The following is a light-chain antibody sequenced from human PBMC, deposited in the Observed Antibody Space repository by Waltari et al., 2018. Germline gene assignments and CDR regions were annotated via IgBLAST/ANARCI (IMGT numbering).Light chain of an antibody. V-gene: IGLV1-40*01. CDR3: QSYDRDLNAVL. J-gene: IGLJ3*02. Sequence: QSVLTQPPSVSGSPVQSVTIPCTGSCSNIGDGYGVHWYQQIPGSAPKVLIYRDDNRPSGVPGRFSGSKSGTSASLSVTGLHSEDEADYFCQSYDRDLNAVLFGGGTKLTVL. CDR2: RDD. CDR1: CSNIGDGYG.